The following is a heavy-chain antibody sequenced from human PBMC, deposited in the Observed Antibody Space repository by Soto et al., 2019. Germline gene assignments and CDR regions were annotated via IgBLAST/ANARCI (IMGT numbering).Heavy chain of an antibody. CDR2: IIPILGTS. D-gene: IGHD2-2*01. CDR3: ARSIVVVPAAITYYYYGTEI. CDR1: GGTFSSYA. Sequence: SVKISCKASGGTFSSYAISWVRQAPGQGLEWMGGIIPILGTSNYAQKFQGRVTITADKSTSTAYMELSSLRSEDTAVYYCARSIVVVPAAITYYYYGTEIWGQGSTATVSS. J-gene: IGHJ6*02. V-gene: IGHV1-69*10.